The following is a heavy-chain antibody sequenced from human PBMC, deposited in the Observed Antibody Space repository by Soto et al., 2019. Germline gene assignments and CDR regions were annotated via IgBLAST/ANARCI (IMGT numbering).Heavy chain of an antibody. V-gene: IGHV3-23*01. CDR3: AKATATGGGAFDI. CDR1: GFICGSYD. CDR2: ILVDGRT. Sequence: GSLRLSCAASGFICGSYDMSWVRQAPGKGLEWVSTILVDGRTFYVDSVKGRFTISRDGSQNTVYLQMNSLTAGDTALYYCAKATATGGGAFDICGQGXKVTV. D-gene: IGHD2-8*02. J-gene: IGHJ3*02.